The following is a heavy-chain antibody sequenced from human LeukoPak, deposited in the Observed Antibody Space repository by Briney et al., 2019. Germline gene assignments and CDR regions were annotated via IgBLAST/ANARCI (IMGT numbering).Heavy chain of an antibody. V-gene: IGHV3-48*02. CDR3: ARHDYGGNAGDY. CDR1: GFTFSSHG. J-gene: IGHJ4*02. CDR2: IGSSSSTI. D-gene: IGHD4-23*01. Sequence: QAGGSLSLFCAPSGFTFSSHGVNWVRHAPGKGLEWLSYIGSSSSTIYYADSVKGRFTISRDNAKNSLYLQMNSLRDEDTAVYYCARHDYGGNAGDYWGKGTLVTVSS.